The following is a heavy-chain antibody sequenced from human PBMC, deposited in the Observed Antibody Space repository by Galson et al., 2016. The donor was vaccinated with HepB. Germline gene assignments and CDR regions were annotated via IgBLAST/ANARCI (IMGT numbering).Heavy chain of an antibody. J-gene: IGHJ4*02. CDR1: GFNFNEYA. D-gene: IGHD2-15*01. Sequence: SLRLSCAASGFNFNEYAMHWVRQAPGKGLEWVSGITESGGTTYYADSVKGRFTISRDNSKNTLYLQMNGLRAEDTAVYYCAKDYGDCSGGRCYSPTLFDYWGQGTLVTVSS. CDR3: AKDYGDCSGGRCYSPTLFDY. CDR2: ITESGGTT. V-gene: IGHV3-23*01.